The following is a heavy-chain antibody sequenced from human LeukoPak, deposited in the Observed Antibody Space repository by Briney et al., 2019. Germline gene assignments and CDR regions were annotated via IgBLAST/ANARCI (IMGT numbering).Heavy chain of an antibody. CDR1: GGSISSYY. Sequence: PSETLSLTCTVSGGSISSYYWSWIRQPPGKGLEWIGYIHYSGSTHYNPSLKSRVTISVDTSKNQFSLKLSSVTAADTAVYYCARRRGGWYAFDIWGQGTMVTVSS. V-gene: IGHV4-59*08. D-gene: IGHD6-19*01. CDR3: ARRRGGWYAFDI. CDR2: IHYSGST. J-gene: IGHJ3*02.